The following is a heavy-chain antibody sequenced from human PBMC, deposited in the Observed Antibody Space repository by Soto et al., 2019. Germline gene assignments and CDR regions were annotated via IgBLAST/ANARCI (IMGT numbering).Heavy chain of an antibody. CDR2: ISYDGSNT. CDR3: AREVYYAFWIGFNPHPYYFDD. Sequence: QVQLVESGGGVVQPGRSLRLSCAASGVTFSRHTMHWVRQAPGKGLEWVAAISYDGSNTYYADSVKGRFTISRDNSKITLYLQMNSLSSEDMAVHHCAREVYYAFWIGFNPHPYYFDDWGQGTLVTVSS. D-gene: IGHD3-3*01. V-gene: IGHV3-30-3*01. J-gene: IGHJ4*02. CDR1: GVTFSRHT.